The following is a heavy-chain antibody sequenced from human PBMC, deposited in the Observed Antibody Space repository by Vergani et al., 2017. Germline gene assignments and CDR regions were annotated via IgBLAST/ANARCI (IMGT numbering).Heavy chain of an antibody. CDR3: ARDVSSYSSSSNYYYYYMDL. V-gene: IGHV3-21*01. Sequence: EVHLVESGGGLVKPGGSLRLSCAASGFIFNTYNMNWVRQAPGKGLEWVSSISSSSRYIYYADSVKGRFTISRDNAKNSLYLQMNSLRAEDTAVYYCARDVSSYSSSSNYYYYYMDLWGKGTTVTVSS. CDR1: GFIFNTYN. CDR2: ISSSSRYI. J-gene: IGHJ6*03. D-gene: IGHD6-6*01.